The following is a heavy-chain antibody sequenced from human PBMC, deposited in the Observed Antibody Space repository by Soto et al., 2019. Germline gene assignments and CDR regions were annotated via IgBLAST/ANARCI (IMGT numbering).Heavy chain of an antibody. J-gene: IGHJ4*02. V-gene: IGHV3-21*06. CDR2: ITSSSGYL. CDR3: ASPRAYGDDLFDF. D-gene: IGHD4-17*01. Sequence: GGSLRLSCAASGFTFSRYNMNWVRQAPGKGLEWVASITSSSGYLSYADSVRGRFTVSRDNAKNLLFLQMDSLRADDTALYYCASPRAYGDDLFDFWGRGTLVTVSS. CDR1: GFTFSRYN.